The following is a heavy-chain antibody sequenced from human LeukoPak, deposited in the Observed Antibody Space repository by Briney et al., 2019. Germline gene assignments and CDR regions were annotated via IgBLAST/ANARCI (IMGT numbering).Heavy chain of an antibody. CDR3: ARGVDYDNNYFQYSMDV. CDR1: GGSISSYY. Sequence: PSEALSLTCTVSGGSISSYYWSWIWQPPGKGLEWIGYISNSGGTNFNPSLKSRVTFSVDTSKNQFPLKLNSVTAADSAVYYCARGVDYDNNYFQYSMDVWGRGTTVIVSS. V-gene: IGHV4-59*01. D-gene: IGHD2/OR15-2a*01. J-gene: IGHJ6*02. CDR2: ISNSGGT.